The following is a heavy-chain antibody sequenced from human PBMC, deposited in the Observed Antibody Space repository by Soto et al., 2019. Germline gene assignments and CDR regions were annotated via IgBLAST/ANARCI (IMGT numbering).Heavy chain of an antibody. V-gene: IGHV1-2*02. CDR1: GYTFTAYH. CDR3: ARNMAYYYGRGSGNGHGV. Sequence: QVRLVQSGAEVKEPGDSVRVSCEASGYTFTAYHIHWVRQAPGQGLEWMGWINPKFGDSGYAQDFQGRVSMTSDMSIRTVYLELSRLTADDTAIYYCARNMAYYYGRGSGNGHGVWGQGTTVTV. CDR2: INPKFGDS. J-gene: IGHJ6*02. D-gene: IGHD3-10*02.